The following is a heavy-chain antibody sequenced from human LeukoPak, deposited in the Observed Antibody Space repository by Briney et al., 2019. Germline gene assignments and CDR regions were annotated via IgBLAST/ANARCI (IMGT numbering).Heavy chain of an antibody. CDR3: ARDLDYSTGFDY. D-gene: IGHD4-11*01. Sequence: AGSLRPSCATSGFTFSSSTFGSYTMNWVRRAPGKGLEWVSSISSTGTYIYYTDSVKGRFTISRDIANSLLYLQMNSLRADDTAVYYCARDLDYSTGFDYWGQGTLVTVSS. J-gene: IGHJ4*02. CDR1: GFTFSSSTFGSYT. CDR2: ISSTGTYI. V-gene: IGHV3-21*01.